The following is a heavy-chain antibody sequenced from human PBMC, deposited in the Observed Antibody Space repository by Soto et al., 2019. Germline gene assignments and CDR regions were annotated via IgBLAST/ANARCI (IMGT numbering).Heavy chain of an antibody. J-gene: IGHJ3*02. Sequence: SETLSLTCTVSGGSISSSSYYWGWIRQPPGKGLEWIGSIYYSGSIYYNPSLKGRVTISVDTSKNQFSLKLSSVTAADTAVYYCARHFGLRGPHDAFDIWGQGTMVTVSS. CDR1: GGSISSSSYY. D-gene: IGHD3-3*01. CDR3: ARHFGLRGPHDAFDI. CDR2: IYYSGSI. V-gene: IGHV4-39*01.